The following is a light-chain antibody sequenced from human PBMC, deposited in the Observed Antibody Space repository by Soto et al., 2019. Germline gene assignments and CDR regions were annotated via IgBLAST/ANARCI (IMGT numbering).Light chain of an antibody. CDR2: DVS. CDR3: QQYDSYSWT. Sequence: DIQMTQSPSTLYASVGERVTITCRASQSVSNWLDWYQQKPGKAPKLLIYDVSSLESGVPSRFSGSGSGTEFILTISSLQPDDFATYYCQQYDSYSWTFGQGTKVEMK. V-gene: IGKV1-5*01. J-gene: IGKJ1*01. CDR1: QSVSNW.